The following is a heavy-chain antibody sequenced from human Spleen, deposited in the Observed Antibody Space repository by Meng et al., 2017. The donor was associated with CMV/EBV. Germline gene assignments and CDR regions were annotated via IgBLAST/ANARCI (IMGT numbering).Heavy chain of an antibody. D-gene: IGHD3-16*02. V-gene: IGHV1-69*05. CDR1: LRTYV. CDR3: ARGPMITFGGVNVWPLEY. J-gene: IGHJ4*02. Sequence: LRTYVSTWVRQARGQGLEGRGGMIPVFGRRDDAEKYEGRVTISTDDSTSNASMELTSLRSEDTAVYYCARGPMITFGGVNVWPLEYWGQGTLVTAS. CDR2: MIPVFGRR.